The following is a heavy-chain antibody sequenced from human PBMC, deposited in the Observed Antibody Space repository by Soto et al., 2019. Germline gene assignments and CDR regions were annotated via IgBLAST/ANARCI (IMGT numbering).Heavy chain of an antibody. J-gene: IGHJ4*02. Sequence: GGSLRLSCAASGFTFSSYAMSWVRQAPGKGLEWVSALSGSSGSTYYEDSVKGRFTISRDNSKNTLYLQMNSLRAEDTAVYYCAKEDAAVAGTIHFDYWGQGTLVTVSS. CDR1: GFTFSSYA. CDR2: LSGSSGST. D-gene: IGHD6-19*01. V-gene: IGHV3-23*01. CDR3: AKEDAAVAGTIHFDY.